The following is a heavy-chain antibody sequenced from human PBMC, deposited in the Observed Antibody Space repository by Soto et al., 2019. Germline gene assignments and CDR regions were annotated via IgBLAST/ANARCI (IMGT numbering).Heavy chain of an antibody. V-gene: IGHV1-3*01. D-gene: IGHD2-2*01. CDR3: ARDPPRGHRNIVVVPAASYGMDV. J-gene: IGHJ6*02. CDR1: GYTFTSYA. CDR2: INAGNGNT. Sequence: QVQLVQSGAEVKKPGASVKVSCKASGYTFTSYAMHWVRQAPGQRLEWMGWINAGNGNTKYSQKFQGRVTITRDTCASTAYMETSSLRSEDTAVYYCARDPPRGHRNIVVVPAASYGMDVWGQGTTVTVSS.